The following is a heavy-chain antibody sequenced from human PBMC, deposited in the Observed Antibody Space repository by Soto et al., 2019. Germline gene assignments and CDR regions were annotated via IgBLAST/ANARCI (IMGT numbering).Heavy chain of an antibody. CDR3: ARDSRHSSGWYGLGYYYYGMDV. V-gene: IGHV4-59*01. CDR2: IYYSGST. Sequence: PSETLSLTCTVSGGSISSYYWSWIRQPPGKGLEWIGYIYYSGSTNYNPSLKSRVTISVDTSKNQFSLKLSSVTAADTAVYYCARDSRHSSGWYGLGYYYYGMDVWGQGTTVTSP. D-gene: IGHD6-19*01. J-gene: IGHJ6*02. CDR1: GGSISSYY.